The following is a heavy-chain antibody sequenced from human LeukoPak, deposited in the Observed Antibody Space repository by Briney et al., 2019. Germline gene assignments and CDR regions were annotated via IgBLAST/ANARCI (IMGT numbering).Heavy chain of an antibody. CDR3: ATSALREVRGVIKY. CDR1: GYTFTGYY. V-gene: IGHV1-2*02. CDR2: INPNSGGT. J-gene: IGHJ4*02. Sequence: ASVKVSCKASGYTFTGYYMHWVRQAPGQGLEWMGWINPNSGGTNYAQKFQGRVTMTRDTSISTAYMELSRLRSDDTAVYYCATSALREVRGVIKYWGQGTLVTVSS. D-gene: IGHD3-10*01.